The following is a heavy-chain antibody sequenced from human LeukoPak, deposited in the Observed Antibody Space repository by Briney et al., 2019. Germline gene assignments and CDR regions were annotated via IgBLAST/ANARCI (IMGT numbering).Heavy chain of an antibody. Sequence: SVKVSCKASGGTFSSYAISWVRRAPGQGLEWMGRIIPILGIANYAQKFQGRVTITADKSTSTAYMELSSLRSEDTAVYYCAREGIRDDYYYGMDVWGQGTTVTVSS. CDR2: IIPILGIA. CDR3: AREGIRDDYYYGMDV. CDR1: GGTFSSYA. J-gene: IGHJ6*02. V-gene: IGHV1-69*04.